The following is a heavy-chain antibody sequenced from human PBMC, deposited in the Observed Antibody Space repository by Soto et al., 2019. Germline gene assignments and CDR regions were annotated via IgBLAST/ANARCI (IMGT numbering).Heavy chain of an antibody. V-gene: IGHV4-59*01. CDR2: IYYSGST. Sequence: SETLSLTCTVSGGSISSYYWSWIRQPPGKGLEWIGYIYYSGSTNYNPSLKSRVTISVDTSKNQFSLKLSSVTAADTAVYYCARDYCSSTSCYKDNLNWFDPWGQGTLVTVSS. D-gene: IGHD2-2*02. CDR1: GGSISSYY. J-gene: IGHJ5*02. CDR3: ARDYCSSTSCYKDNLNWFDP.